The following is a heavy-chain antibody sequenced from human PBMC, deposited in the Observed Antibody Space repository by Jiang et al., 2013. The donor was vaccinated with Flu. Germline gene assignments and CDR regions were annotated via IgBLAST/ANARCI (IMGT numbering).Heavy chain of an antibody. CDR3: AKDYGYYYDSSGYSYFDY. CDR1: GFTFSSYA. CDR2: ISGSGGST. D-gene: IGHD3-22*01. V-gene: IGHV3-23*01. J-gene: IGHJ4*02. Sequence: ASGFTFSSYAMSWVRQAPGKGLEWVSAISGSGGSTYYADSVKGRFTISRDNSKNTLYLQMNSLRAEDTAVYYCAKDYGYYYDSSGYSYFDYWGQGTLVTVSS.